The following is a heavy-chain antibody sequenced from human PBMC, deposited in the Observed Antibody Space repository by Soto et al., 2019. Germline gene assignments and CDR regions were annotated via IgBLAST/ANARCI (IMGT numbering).Heavy chain of an antibody. CDR3: AKDGEQEWWLRFSNYYYGMDV. D-gene: IGHD5-12*01. CDR1: GFTFSSYG. J-gene: IGHJ6*02. V-gene: IGHV3-30*18. CDR2: ISYDGSNK. Sequence: GGSLRLSCAASGFTFSSYGMHWVRQAPGKGLEWVAVISYDGSNKYYADSVKGRFTISRDNSKNTLYLQMNSLRAEDTAVYYCAKDGEQEWWLRFSNYYYGMDVWGQGTTVTVSS.